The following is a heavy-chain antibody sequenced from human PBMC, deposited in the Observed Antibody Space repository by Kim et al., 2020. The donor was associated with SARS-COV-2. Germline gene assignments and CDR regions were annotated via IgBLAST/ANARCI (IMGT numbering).Heavy chain of an antibody. J-gene: IGHJ4*02. CDR2: INGDGTST. V-gene: IGHV3-74*01. CDR1: GFTFSSYW. CDR3: ARFFVIRGVGHS. D-gene: IGHD3-10*01. Sequence: GGSLRLSCAASGFTFSSYWMHWVRQAPGKGLVWVSRINGDGTSTTYADSVKGRFTISRDNAKNTLYLQMNSLRFEDTAVYYCARFFVIRGVGHSWGQGTLVTVSS.